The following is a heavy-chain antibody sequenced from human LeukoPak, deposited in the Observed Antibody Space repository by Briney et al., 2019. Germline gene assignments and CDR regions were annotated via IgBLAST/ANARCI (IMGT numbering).Heavy chain of an antibody. CDR1: GYSISSGYY. CDR2: IYHSGST. J-gene: IGHJ4*02. CDR3: ARIQAVVAAKSHSFDY. D-gene: IGHD2-15*01. Sequence: SETLSLTCAVSGYSISSGYYWGWIRQPPGKGLEWIGSIYHSGSTYYNPSLKSRVTISVDTSKNQLSLKLSSVTAADTAVYYCARIQAVVAAKSHSFDYWGQGTLVTVSS. V-gene: IGHV4-38-2*01.